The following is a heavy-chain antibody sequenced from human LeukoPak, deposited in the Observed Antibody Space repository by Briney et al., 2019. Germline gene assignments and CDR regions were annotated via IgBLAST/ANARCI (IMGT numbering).Heavy chain of an antibody. Sequence: SETLSLTCTVSGVSISSGDYYWSWIRQPPGKGLEWIGYIYYSGSTYYNPSLKSRVTISVDTSKNQFSLKLSSVTAADTAVYYCARAARPAGVGHDYWGQGTLVTVSS. CDR3: ARAARPAGVGHDY. J-gene: IGHJ4*02. D-gene: IGHD6-6*01. CDR1: GVSISSGDYY. V-gene: IGHV4-30-4*01. CDR2: IYYSGST.